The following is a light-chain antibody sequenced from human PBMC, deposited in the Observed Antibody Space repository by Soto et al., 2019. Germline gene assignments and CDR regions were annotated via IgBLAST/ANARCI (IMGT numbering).Light chain of an antibody. CDR1: SSNIGSNS. V-gene: IGLV1-44*01. CDR3: AAWDDSTKGREV. Sequence: QSVLTQPPSASGTPGQRVTISCSGSSSNIGSNSVNWYQQLPGAAPKLLIYSNNQRPSGVPDRFSGSKSGTSASLAISGLQSEDEADYYCAAWDDSTKGREVFGTGTKLTVL. J-gene: IGLJ1*01. CDR2: SNN.